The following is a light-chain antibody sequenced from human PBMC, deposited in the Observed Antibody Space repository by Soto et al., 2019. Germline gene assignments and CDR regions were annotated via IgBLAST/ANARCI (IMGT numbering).Light chain of an antibody. Sequence: EIVLTQSPATLSLSPGERATLSCRASQSVSSYLAWYQQKPGQAPRLLIYDASNRATGIPARFSGSGSGTEFTLTISSLQSEDFAVYYCQQYNNWLTFGQGTKVDIK. V-gene: IGKV3-11*01. J-gene: IGKJ1*01. CDR3: QQYNNWLT. CDR1: QSVSSY. CDR2: DAS.